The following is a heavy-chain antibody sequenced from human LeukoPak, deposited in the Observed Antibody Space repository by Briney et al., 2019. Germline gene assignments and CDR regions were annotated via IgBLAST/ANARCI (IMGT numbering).Heavy chain of an antibody. V-gene: IGHV3-9*01. CDR3: AKATMVPGVISDWFDP. Sequence: GGSLRLSCAASGFTFDDYAMHWVRQAPGKGLEWVSGISWNSGSIGYADSVKGRFTISRDNAKNSLYLQMNSLRAEDTALYYCAKATMVPGVISDWFDPWGQGTLVTVSS. J-gene: IGHJ5*02. CDR2: ISWNSGSI. CDR1: GFTFDDYA. D-gene: IGHD3-10*01.